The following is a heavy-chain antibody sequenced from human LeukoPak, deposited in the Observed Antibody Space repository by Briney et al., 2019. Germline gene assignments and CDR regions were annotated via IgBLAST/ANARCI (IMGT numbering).Heavy chain of an antibody. CDR1: GGSISSGIYY. J-gene: IGHJ4*02. V-gene: IGHV4-31*03. Sequence: SSETLSLTCTVSGGSISSGIYYWSWIRQHPGKGLEWIGYIYYSGSTYYNPSLKSRVTISVDTSKNQFSLKLSSVTAADTAVYYCARGRPVDYWGQGTLVTVSS. CDR2: IYYSGST. CDR3: ARGRPVDY.